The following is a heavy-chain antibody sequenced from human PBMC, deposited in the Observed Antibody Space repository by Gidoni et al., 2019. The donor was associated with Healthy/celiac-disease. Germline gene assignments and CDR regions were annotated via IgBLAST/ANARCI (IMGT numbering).Heavy chain of an antibody. CDR3: AKIGAGYCSGGSCRGGMDV. CDR2: ISGSGGST. Sequence: EVQLLESGGGLVQPGGSLRLSCAASGFTFSSYAMSWVRQAPGKGVEWVSAISGSGGSTYYADSVKGRFTISRDNSKNTLYLQMNSLRAEDTAVYYCAKIGAGYCSGGSCRGGMDVWGQGTTVTVSS. J-gene: IGHJ6*02. CDR1: GFTFSSYA. D-gene: IGHD2-15*01. V-gene: IGHV3-23*01.